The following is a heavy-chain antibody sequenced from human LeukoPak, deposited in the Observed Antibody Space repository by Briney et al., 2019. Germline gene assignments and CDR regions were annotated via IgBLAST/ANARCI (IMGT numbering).Heavy chain of an antibody. CDR1: GGSFSGYY. Sequence: PSETLSLTCAVYGGSFSGYYWSWIRQPPGKGLEWIGEIKHGGSTNYNPSLRSRVTTSLDPSKNQFSLKLSSVTAADTAVYYCARATVVPPRHYYYMDVWGKGTTVTVSS. J-gene: IGHJ6*03. V-gene: IGHV4-34*01. D-gene: IGHD4-23*01. CDR3: ARATVVPPRHYYYMDV. CDR2: IKHGGST.